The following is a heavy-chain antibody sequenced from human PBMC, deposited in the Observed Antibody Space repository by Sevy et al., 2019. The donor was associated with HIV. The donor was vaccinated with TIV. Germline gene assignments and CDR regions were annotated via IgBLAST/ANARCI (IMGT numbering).Heavy chain of an antibody. CDR3: AREGCTRPHDH. CDR2: FSFGCGRI. CDR1: GFNFNIYS. J-gene: IGHJ4*02. V-gene: IGHV3-23*01. Sequence: GGSLRLSCVASGFNFNIYSMSWVRQAPGKGLEWVSTFSFGCGRINHADSVQGRFTMSRDDSKKTVYLEMNSVRAEDTAVYYCAREGCTRPHDHWGQGTLVTVSS. D-gene: IGHD2-8*01.